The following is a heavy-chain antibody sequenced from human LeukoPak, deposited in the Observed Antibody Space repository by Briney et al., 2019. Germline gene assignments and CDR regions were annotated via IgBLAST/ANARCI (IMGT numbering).Heavy chain of an antibody. D-gene: IGHD6-19*01. CDR2: IKPKTDGETT. CDR3: AKQGATAVAAGGDFDY. J-gene: IGHJ4*02. V-gene: IGHV3-15*07. Sequence: GGSLRLSCAASGFTFSNAYMNWVRQAPGKGLEWVGRIKPKTDGETTEYAAPVKDRFSISRDDSKSMMYLQMNSLRAEDTAVYYCAKQGATAVAAGGDFDYWGQGTLVTVSS. CDR1: GFTFSNAY.